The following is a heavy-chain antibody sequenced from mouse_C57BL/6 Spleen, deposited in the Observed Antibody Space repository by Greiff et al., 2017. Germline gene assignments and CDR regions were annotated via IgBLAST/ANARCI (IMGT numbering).Heavy chain of an antibody. D-gene: IGHD3-2*02. CDR3: TRDSSGSYYFDY. Sequence: EVKLMESGEGLVKPGGSLKLSCAASGFTFSSYAMSWVRQTPEKRLEWVAYISSGGDYIYYADTVKGRFTISRDNARNTLYLQMSSLKSEDTAMYYCTRDSSGSYYFDYWGQGTTLTVSS. CDR2: ISSGGDYI. J-gene: IGHJ2*01. CDR1: GFTFSSYA. V-gene: IGHV5-9-1*02.